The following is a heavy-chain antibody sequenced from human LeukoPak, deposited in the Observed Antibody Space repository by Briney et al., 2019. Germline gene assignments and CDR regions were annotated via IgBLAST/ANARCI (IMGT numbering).Heavy chain of an antibody. CDR3: ARGDPLGPNSSSSWYRSGDAFDI. J-gene: IGHJ3*02. CDR2: IYTSGST. D-gene: IGHD6-13*01. CDR1: GGSISSGSYY. Sequence: PSQTLSLTCTVSGGSISSGSYYWSWIRQPAGKGLEWIGRIYTSGSTNYNPSLKSRVTISVDTSKNQFSLKLSSVTAADTAVYYCARGDPLGPNSSSSWYRSGDAFDIWGQGTMVTVSS. V-gene: IGHV4-61*02.